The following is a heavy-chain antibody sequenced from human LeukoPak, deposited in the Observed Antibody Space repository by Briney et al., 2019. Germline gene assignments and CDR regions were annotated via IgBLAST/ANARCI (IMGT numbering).Heavy chain of an antibody. CDR2: IYYSGST. CDR1: AGSISSGDYY. CDR3: ARDPYSGSRFDY. J-gene: IGHJ4*02. V-gene: IGHV4-30-4*01. D-gene: IGHD1-26*01. Sequence: PSETLSLTCTVSAGSISSGDYYWSWIRQPPGKGLEWIGYIYYSGSTYSNPSLESRVTISIDTSKNQFSLKLSSVIAADTAVYYCARDPYSGSRFDYWGQGTLVTVSS.